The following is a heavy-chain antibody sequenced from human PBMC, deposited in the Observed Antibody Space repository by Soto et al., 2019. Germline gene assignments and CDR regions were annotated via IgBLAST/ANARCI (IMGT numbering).Heavy chain of an antibody. D-gene: IGHD1-1*01. V-gene: IGHV4-59*01. CDR2: IYYSGST. CDR3: AEDGKRILALNI. CDR1: GGSISSYY. J-gene: IGHJ3*02. Sequence: PSETLSLTCTVSGGSISSYYWSWIRQPPGKGLEWIGYIYYSGSTNYNPSLKSRVTISVDTSKNQFSLKLSSVTAADTAVYYCAEDGKRILALNIWGQGQWSPSPQ.